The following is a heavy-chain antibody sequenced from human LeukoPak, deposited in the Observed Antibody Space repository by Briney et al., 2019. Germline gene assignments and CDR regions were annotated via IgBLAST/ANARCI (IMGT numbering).Heavy chain of an antibody. CDR3: ARTRPNSGYDRYYYYMDV. CDR2: IYSGGST. CDR1: GFTDSSNY. D-gene: IGHD5-12*01. Sequence: GGSLRLSCAASGFTDSSNYKSWVRQAPGKGLEWVSVIYSGGSTYYADSVKGRFTISRDNSKNTLYLQMNSLRAEDTAVYYCARTRPNSGYDRYYYYMDVWGKGTTVTVSS. V-gene: IGHV3-53*01. J-gene: IGHJ6*03.